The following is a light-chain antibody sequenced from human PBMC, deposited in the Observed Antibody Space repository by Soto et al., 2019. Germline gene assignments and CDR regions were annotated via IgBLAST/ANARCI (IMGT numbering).Light chain of an antibody. CDR2: DAS. Sequence: EMMMTQSPATLSVSPGERATLSCRASQSVSSNLAWYQQKPGQAPRLLIYDASTRATGIPARFSGSWSGTKFTHTITSLQSEDFAVYYCQQYNNWAPWTFGQGTKVEIK. CDR1: QSVSSN. CDR3: QQYNNWAPWT. V-gene: IGKV3-15*01. J-gene: IGKJ1*01.